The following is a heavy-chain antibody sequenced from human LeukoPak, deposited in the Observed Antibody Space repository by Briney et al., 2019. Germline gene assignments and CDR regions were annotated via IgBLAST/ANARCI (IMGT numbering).Heavy chain of an antibody. CDR3: ARPMRRSDWFDP. J-gene: IGHJ5*02. D-gene: IGHD5-24*01. CDR1: GFTFSSYA. Sequence: GGSLRLSCAASGFTFSSYAMSWIRQAPGKGLEWVSYISSSGSTIYYADSVKGRFTISRDNAKNSLYLQMNSLRAEDTAVYYCARPMRRSDWFDPWGQGTLVTVSS. CDR2: ISSSGSTI. V-gene: IGHV3-11*01.